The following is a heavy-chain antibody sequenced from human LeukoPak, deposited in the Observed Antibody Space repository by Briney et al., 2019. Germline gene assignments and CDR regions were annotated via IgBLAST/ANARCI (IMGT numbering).Heavy chain of an antibody. CDR3: ASQNTAAGYYYYYGMDV. Sequence: SVKVSCTASGGTFSSYAISWVRQAPGQGLEWMGGIIPIFGTANYAQKFQGRVTITADESTSTAYMELSSLRSEDTAVYYCASQNTAAGYYYYYGMDVWGQGTTVTVSS. CDR1: GGTFSSYA. CDR2: IIPIFGTA. V-gene: IGHV1-69*13. J-gene: IGHJ6*02. D-gene: IGHD5-18*01.